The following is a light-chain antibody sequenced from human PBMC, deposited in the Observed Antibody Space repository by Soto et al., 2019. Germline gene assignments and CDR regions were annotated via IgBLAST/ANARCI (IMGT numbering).Light chain of an antibody. CDR2: AAF. Sequence: DIPMTQSPPSLSASVGDRVTITCRASQSISMYLNWYQQKPGKAPKLLIYAAFNLQSGVPSRFSGSGSGTDFTHFINSLQPGDFATYYCQLTHRIPPLTFGGGTMVELK. CDR3: QLTHRIPPLT. V-gene: IGKV1-39*01. J-gene: IGKJ4*01. CDR1: QSISMY.